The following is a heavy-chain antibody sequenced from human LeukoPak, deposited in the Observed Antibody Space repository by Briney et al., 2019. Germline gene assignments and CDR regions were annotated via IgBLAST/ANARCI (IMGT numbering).Heavy chain of an antibody. D-gene: IGHD6-19*01. J-gene: IGHJ4*02. Sequence: SVKVSCKASGFTFSNSAFQWVRQARGQRLEWIGWIVVGSDSTKYAQKFQERVSITRDMSTSTAYMELSSLRSEDTAVYYCAREGPGIYSSGWYLQHDHYFDYWGQGTLVTVSS. CDR1: GFTFSNSA. V-gene: IGHV1-58*01. CDR3: AREGPGIYSSGWYLQHDHYFDY. CDR2: IVVGSDST.